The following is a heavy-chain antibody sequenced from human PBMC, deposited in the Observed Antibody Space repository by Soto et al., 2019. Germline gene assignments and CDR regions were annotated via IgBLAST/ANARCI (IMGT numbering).Heavy chain of an antibody. CDR1: GFTFSSYA. V-gene: IGHV3-30-3*01. J-gene: IGHJ3*02. D-gene: IGHD5-18*01. Sequence: GGSLRLSCAASGFTFSSYAMHWVRQAPGKELEWVAVISYDGSNKYYADSVKGRFTISRDNAKNSLYLQMNSLRDEDTAVYYCAREDGGYSYGGAFDIWGQGTMVTVSS. CDR2: ISYDGSNK. CDR3: AREDGGYSYGGAFDI.